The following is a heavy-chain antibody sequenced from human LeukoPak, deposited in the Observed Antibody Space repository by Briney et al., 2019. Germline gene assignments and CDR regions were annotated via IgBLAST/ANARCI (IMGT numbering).Heavy chain of an antibody. D-gene: IGHD6-13*01. CDR2: INHSGST. V-gene: IGHV4-34*01. J-gene: IGHJ4*02. CDR3: ARRYSTRLCYFDY. CDR1: GGSFSGYY. Sequence: TSETLSLTCAVYGGSFSGYYWSWIRQPPGKGLEWIGEINHSGSTNYNPSLKSRVTISVDTSKNQFSLKLSSVTAADTAVYYCARRYSTRLCYFDYWGQGTLVTVSS.